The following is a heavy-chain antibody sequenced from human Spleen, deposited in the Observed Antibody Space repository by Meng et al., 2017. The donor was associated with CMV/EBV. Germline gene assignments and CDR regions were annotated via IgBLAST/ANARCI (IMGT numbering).Heavy chain of an antibody. Sequence: GESLKISCAASGFTFSSYWMSWVRQAPGKGLEWVANIKQDGSEKYYVDSVKGRFTISRDNAKNSLYLQMNSLRPEDTALYYCVRDNHGFGELRQDVWGQGTTVTVSS. J-gene: IGHJ6*02. D-gene: IGHD3-10*01. V-gene: IGHV3-7*01. CDR3: VRDNHGFGELRQDV. CDR2: IKQDGSEK. CDR1: GFTFSSYW.